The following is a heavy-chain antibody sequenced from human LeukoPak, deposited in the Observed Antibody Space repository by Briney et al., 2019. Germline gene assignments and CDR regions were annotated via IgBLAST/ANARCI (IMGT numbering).Heavy chain of an antibody. CDR3: ATDLITGINWYFDL. V-gene: IGHV1-69*13. J-gene: IGHJ2*01. CDR2: IIPIFGTA. Sequence: GASVKVSCKASGYTFTSYDINWVRQAPGQGLEWMGGIIPIFGTANYAQKFQGRVTITADESTSTAYMELSSLRSEDTAVYYCATDLITGINWYFDLWGRGTLVTVSS. CDR1: GYTFTSYD. D-gene: IGHD1-1*01.